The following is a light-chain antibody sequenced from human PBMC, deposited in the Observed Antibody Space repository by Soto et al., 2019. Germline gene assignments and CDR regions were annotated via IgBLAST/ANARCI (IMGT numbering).Light chain of an antibody. CDR2: AAS. V-gene: IGKV1-9*01. CDR1: QGISNY. J-gene: IGKJ5*01. Sequence: DIRLTQSPSFLSASVGDRVTITCRASQGISNYLAWYQQKPGKAPNLLIYAASTLQNGVPSRFSGSGSGTEFTLIISSLQPEDFATYSCQQVHSIPSTFGQGTRLEIK. CDR3: QQVHSIPST.